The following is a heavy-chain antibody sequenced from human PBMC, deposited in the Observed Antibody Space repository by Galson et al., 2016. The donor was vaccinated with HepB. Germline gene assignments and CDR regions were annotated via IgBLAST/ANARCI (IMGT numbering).Heavy chain of an antibody. CDR1: GFTFDDYA. J-gene: IGHJ4*02. D-gene: IGHD3-10*01. Sequence: SLRLSCAASGFTFDDYAMHWVRQAPGKGLEWVSGINWKSTSIGYADSVKGRFTISRDNAKNSLYLQMNSLRSEDTALYYCAKLGGRDYGSGSYYDYWGPGTLVIVSS. V-gene: IGHV3-9*01. CDR2: INWKSTSI. CDR3: AKLGGRDYGSGSYYDY.